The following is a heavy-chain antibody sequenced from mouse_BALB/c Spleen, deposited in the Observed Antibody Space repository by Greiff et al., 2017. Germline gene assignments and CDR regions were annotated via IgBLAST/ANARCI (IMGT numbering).Heavy chain of an antibody. CDR1: GFSLTSYG. CDR2: IWSGGST. V-gene: IGHV2-2*02. CDR3: ARRVYDYGGAWFAY. D-gene: IGHD2-4*01. Sequence: VQLVESGPGLVQPSQSLSITCTVSGFSLTSYGVHWVRQSPGKGLEWLGVIWSGGSTDYNAAFISRLSISKDNSKSQVFFKMNSLQANDTAIYYCARRVYDYGGAWFAYWGQGTLVTVSA. J-gene: IGHJ3*01.